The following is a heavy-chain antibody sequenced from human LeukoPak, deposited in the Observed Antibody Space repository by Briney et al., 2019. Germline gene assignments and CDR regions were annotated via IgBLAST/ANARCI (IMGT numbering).Heavy chain of an antibody. Sequence: PSETLSLTCTVSGDSISSYYWSWIRQPPGKGLEWIGYIYYSGSTNYNPSLKSRVTISVDTSKNQFSLKLSSVTAADTAVYYCASLRSGYGDYSILHWGQGTLVTVSS. D-gene: IGHD4-17*01. J-gene: IGHJ4*02. CDR3: ASLRSGYGDYSILH. CDR2: IYYSGST. CDR1: GDSISSYY. V-gene: IGHV4-59*08.